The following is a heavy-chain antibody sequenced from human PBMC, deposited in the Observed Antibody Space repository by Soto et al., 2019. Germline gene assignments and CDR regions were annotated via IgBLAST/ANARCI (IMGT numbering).Heavy chain of an antibody. V-gene: IGHV4-4*02. D-gene: IGHD1-7*01. J-gene: IGHJ4*02. Sequence: SETLSLTCAVSGGSFTSNNWWTWVRQPPGQGLEWIGEIYRTGSTNYNPSLKSRVTISLNKSENQFSLKVTSLTAADTAVYYCASRDPGTSVDYWGQGTLVTVSS. CDR3: ASRDPGTSVDY. CDR1: GGSFTSNNW. CDR2: IYRTGST.